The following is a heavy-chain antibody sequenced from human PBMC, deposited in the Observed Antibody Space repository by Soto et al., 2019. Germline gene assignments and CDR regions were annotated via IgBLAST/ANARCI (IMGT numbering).Heavy chain of an antibody. V-gene: IGHV4-59*01. D-gene: IGHD3-22*01. Sequence: PAETLSLTCTVPGASFSSYYWSWIRQPPGKGLEWIGYIYYSGSTNYNPSPKRRVTISVDTSKNQFCLKLSSVTAADTAVYYCARGSGYYPSWGQGTLVTVSS. CDR3: ARGSGYYPS. J-gene: IGHJ5*02. CDR2: IYYSGST. CDR1: GASFSSYY.